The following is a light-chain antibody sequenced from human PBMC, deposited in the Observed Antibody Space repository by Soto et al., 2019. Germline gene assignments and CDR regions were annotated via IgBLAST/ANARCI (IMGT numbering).Light chain of an antibody. CDR1: QSVSSSY. CDR3: QQYGSSPPIT. Sequence: EIVLTQSPGTLSLSPGEIATLSCRASQSVSSSYLAWYQQKPVQAPRLLIYGASSRATGIPDRFSGSGSGTDFTLTISRLEPEDFAVYYCQQYGSSPPITFGQGTRLEIK. CDR2: GAS. J-gene: IGKJ5*01. V-gene: IGKV3-20*01.